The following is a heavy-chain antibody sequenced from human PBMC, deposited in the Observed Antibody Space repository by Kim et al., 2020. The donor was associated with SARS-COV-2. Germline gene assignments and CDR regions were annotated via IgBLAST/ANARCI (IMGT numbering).Heavy chain of an antibody. Sequence: SETLSLTCTVSGGSVSSGSYYWSWIRQPPGKGLEWIGYIYYSGSTNYNPSLKSRVTISVDTSKNQFSLKLSSVTAADTAVYYCARANYYDSSGYYGDAF. J-gene: IGHJ3*01. CDR2: IYYSGST. D-gene: IGHD3-22*01. V-gene: IGHV4-61*01. CDR1: GGSVSSGSYY. CDR3: ARANYYDSSGYYGDAF.